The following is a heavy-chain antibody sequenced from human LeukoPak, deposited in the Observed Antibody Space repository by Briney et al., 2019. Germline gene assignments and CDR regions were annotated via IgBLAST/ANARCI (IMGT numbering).Heavy chain of an antibody. CDR1: GFTFSSYS. D-gene: IGHD6-6*01. CDR3: ARGRIAARPIQRFFDY. J-gene: IGHJ4*02. CDR2: ISSSSSTI. Sequence: GGSLRLSCAASGFTFSSYSMNWVRQAPGKGLEWVSYISSSSSTIYYADSVKGRFTISRDNAKNSLYLQMNSLRAEDTAVYYCARGRIAARPIQRFFDYWGQGTLVTVSS. V-gene: IGHV3-48*01.